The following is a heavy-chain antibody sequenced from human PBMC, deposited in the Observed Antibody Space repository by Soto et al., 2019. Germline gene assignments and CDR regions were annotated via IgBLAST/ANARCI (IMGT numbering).Heavy chain of an antibody. CDR1: GFTVSSNY. Sequence: EVQLVESGGGLVQPGGSLRLSCAASGFTVSSNYMSWVRQAPGKGLEWVSVIYSGGSTYYADSVKGRFTISRDNSKNTLYLQMNSQRAEDTVVYYCAREAAAGNIGYWGQGTLVTVSS. V-gene: IGHV3-66*01. D-gene: IGHD6-13*01. CDR3: AREAAAGNIGY. J-gene: IGHJ4*02. CDR2: IYSGGST.